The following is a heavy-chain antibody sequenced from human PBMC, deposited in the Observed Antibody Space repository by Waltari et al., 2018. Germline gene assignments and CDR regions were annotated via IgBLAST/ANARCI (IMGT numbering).Heavy chain of an antibody. CDR3: ARRVRGTSGGFYYDY. CDR2: IHTIENT. Sequence: QVQLQESGPGLVKPSETLSLTCTVPGGSISSDYWSWLRQPAGKGLECIGRIHTIENTNYNPSLKSRVTRSVDTAKNQFSLKLTSVTAADTAVYFCARRVRGTSGGFYYDYWGQGTLVTVSS. CDR1: GGSISSDY. D-gene: IGHD3-10*01. J-gene: IGHJ4*02. V-gene: IGHV4-4*07.